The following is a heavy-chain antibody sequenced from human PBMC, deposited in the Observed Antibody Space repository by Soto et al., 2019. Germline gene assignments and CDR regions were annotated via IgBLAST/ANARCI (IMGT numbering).Heavy chain of an antibody. CDR3: AKDLKVSGGFHGSLNYYYGMDV. V-gene: IGHV3-30*18. D-gene: IGHD3-10*01. Sequence: GSLRLSCAASGFSFSNHGVQWVRQAPGKGLEWVAVISYDGNVKYYTDSVKGRFTISRDNSQSTLFLQMDSLRPEDAAVYYCAKDLKVSGGFHGSLNYYYGMDVWGQGTTVTVSS. CDR2: ISYDGNVK. CDR1: GFSFSNHG. J-gene: IGHJ6*02.